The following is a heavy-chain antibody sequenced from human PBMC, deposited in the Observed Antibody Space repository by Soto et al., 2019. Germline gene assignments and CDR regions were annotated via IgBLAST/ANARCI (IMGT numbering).Heavy chain of an antibody. V-gene: IGHV4-59*08. CDR3: SRQGFGPLHGLVDV. Sequence: QLQLQESGPGLVKPSETLSLSCTVSVCSISSSYWSWFRQSPAKRMEWIWYAPHSWGSSYTPSLQSLVAISLATSKTQFSLQGTSVTAPDTAVYCWSRQGFGPLHGLVDVRGQGTTVTVSS. CDR1: VCSISSSY. CDR2: APHSWGS. J-gene: IGHJ6*02. D-gene: IGHD3-10*01.